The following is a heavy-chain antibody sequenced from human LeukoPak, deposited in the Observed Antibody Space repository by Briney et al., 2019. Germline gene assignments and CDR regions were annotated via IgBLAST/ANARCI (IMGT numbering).Heavy chain of an antibody. Sequence: GGSLRLSCAASGFIFRNYAMHWVRQAPGTGLEWVSVISYDGSNRYYADSVKGRFTISRDDSKNTLYLQMNSLRVEDTAVYYCARAQYFRESLYATWFDPWGQGTLVTVSS. CDR3: ARAQYFRESLYATWFDP. J-gene: IGHJ5*02. CDR1: GFIFRNYA. V-gene: IGHV3-30*04. D-gene: IGHD3-10*01. CDR2: ISYDGSNR.